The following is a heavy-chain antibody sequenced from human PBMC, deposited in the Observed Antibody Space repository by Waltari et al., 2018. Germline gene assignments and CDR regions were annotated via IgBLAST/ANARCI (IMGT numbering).Heavy chain of an antibody. J-gene: IGHJ4*02. V-gene: IGHV3-66*02. CDR2: IYPAGST. Sequence: DVQLVESGGALVHPGGSLRLSCAASGFTVSTTHMSWVRQAPGKGLEWVSSIYPAGSTFDADSVVGRFTISRDISQNTLHLQMRNLRPEDTAIYYCATARDEDTAMVFFDHWGQGTQVSVSS. D-gene: IGHD5-18*01. CDR1: GFTVSTTH. CDR3: ATARDEDTAMVFFDH.